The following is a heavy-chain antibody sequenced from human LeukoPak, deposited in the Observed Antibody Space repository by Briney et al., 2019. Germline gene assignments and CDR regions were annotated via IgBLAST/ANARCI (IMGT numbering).Heavy chain of an antibody. Sequence: GGSLRLSCAASGFTFSSYSMNWVRQAPGKGLEWVSYISSRGATIYYADSVKGRFTISRDIAKNTLYLQMNSLRAEDTALYYCARGKNGDSLFDYWGQGALVTVSS. V-gene: IGHV3-48*04. D-gene: IGHD4-17*01. CDR1: GFTFSSYS. J-gene: IGHJ4*02. CDR3: ARGKNGDSLFDY. CDR2: ISSRGATI.